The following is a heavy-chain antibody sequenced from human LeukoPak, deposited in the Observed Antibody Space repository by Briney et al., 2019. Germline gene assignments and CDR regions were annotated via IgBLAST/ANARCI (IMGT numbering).Heavy chain of an antibody. Sequence: PSETLSLTCAVSGGSISSGGYSWSWIRQPPGKGLEWIGYIYHSGSTYYNPSLKSRVTISVDTSKNQFSLKLSSVTAADTAVYYCARGNYYYGSGSYWNYYYGMDVWGKGTTVTVSS. CDR3: ARGNYYYGSGSYWNYYYGMDV. V-gene: IGHV4-30-2*01. D-gene: IGHD3-10*01. CDR1: GGSISSGGYS. J-gene: IGHJ6*04. CDR2: IYHSGST.